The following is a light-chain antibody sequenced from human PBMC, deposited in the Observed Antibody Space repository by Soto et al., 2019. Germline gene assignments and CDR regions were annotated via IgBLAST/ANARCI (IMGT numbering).Light chain of an antibody. J-gene: IGLJ1*01. CDR1: SSDVGVYNY. Sequence: QSVLTQPASVSGSPGQSLTMSCTGTSSDVGVYNYVSWYQQHPGKAPKLMIYEVSNRPSGVSNRFSGSKSGNTASLTISGLQAEDEADYYCSSYTSSSTLVFGPGTKVTV. V-gene: IGLV2-14*01. CDR2: EVS. CDR3: SSYTSSSTLV.